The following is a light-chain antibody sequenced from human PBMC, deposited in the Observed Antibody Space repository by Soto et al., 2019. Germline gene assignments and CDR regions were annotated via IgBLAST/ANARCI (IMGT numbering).Light chain of an antibody. Sequence: DIPMTQSPSSLSASVGDRVTITCQASQDISNYLNWYQQKPGKAPKLLIYDASNLETGVPSRFSGSGSGTDFTFTISSLQPEDIATYYCKQYDNLYTFGQGTKLEIK. CDR1: QDISNY. J-gene: IGKJ2*01. V-gene: IGKV1-33*01. CDR3: KQYDNLYT. CDR2: DAS.